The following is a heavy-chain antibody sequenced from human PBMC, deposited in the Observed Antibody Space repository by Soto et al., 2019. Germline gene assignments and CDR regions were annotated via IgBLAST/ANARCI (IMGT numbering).Heavy chain of an antibody. CDR1: GFTFSSYG. D-gene: IGHD4-4*01. Sequence: QVQLVESGGGVVQPGRSLRLSCAASGFTFSSYGMHWVRQAPGKGLEWVAVIWYDGSNKYYADSVKGRFTISRDNSKNTLDLQMNSLRAEDTAVYYCARDKGATVTTDYYYMDVWGKGTTVTVSS. V-gene: IGHV3-33*01. CDR2: IWYDGSNK. J-gene: IGHJ6*03. CDR3: ARDKGATVTTDYYYMDV.